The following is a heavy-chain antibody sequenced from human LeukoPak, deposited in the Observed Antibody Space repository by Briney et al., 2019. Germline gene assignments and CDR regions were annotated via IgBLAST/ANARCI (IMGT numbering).Heavy chain of an antibody. CDR3: ARDLGRTVTYYYYYGMDV. V-gene: IGHV1-18*01. CDR1: GYTFTSYG. J-gene: IGHJ6*02. D-gene: IGHD4-17*01. Sequence: GASVKVSCKASGYTFTSYGISWVRQAPGQGLEWMGWISAYNGNTNYAQKLQGRVTMTTDTSTSTAYMELSRLRSDDTAVYYCARDLGRTVTYYYYYGMDVWGQGTTVTVSS. CDR2: ISAYNGNT.